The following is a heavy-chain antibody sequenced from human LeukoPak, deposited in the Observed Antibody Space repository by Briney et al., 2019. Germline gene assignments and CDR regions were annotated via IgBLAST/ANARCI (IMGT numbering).Heavy chain of an antibody. CDR1: GGSISSSSYY. D-gene: IGHD3-10*01. Sequence: SETLSLTCTVSGGSISSSSYYWGWIRQPPGKGLEWIGEISHSGSTNYIPSLKSRVTMSLDTSKNQFSLKLTSVTAADTAVYYCAGGATPGVYWGQGTLVTVSS. CDR3: AGGATPGVY. CDR2: ISHSGST. J-gene: IGHJ4*02. V-gene: IGHV4-39*07.